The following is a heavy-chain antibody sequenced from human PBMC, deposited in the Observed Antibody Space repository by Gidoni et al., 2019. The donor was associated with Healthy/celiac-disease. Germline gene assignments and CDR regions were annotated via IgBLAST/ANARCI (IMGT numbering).Heavy chain of an antibody. V-gene: IGHV3-30*03. D-gene: IGHD2-15*01. CDR2: ISYDGSNK. J-gene: IGHJ4*02. CDR3: ATDYSVFDY. Sequence: QVQLVEAGGGVVQPGRSLRRSCAASGFTFSSYGMHWVRQAPGKGLEGVAVISYDGSNKYYADSVKGRFTISRDNSKNTLYLQMNSLSAEDTAVYYCATDYSVFDYWGQGPLVTVSS. CDR1: GFTFSSYG.